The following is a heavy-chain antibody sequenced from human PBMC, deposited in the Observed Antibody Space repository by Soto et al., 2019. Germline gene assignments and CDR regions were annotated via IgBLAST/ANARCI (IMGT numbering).Heavy chain of an antibody. CDR3: ARMHYYEPGY. CDR2: IYYSGST. D-gene: IGHD3-22*01. J-gene: IGHJ4*02. CDR1: GGSVSSGSYY. V-gene: IGHV4-61*01. Sequence: QVQLQESGPGLVKPSETLSLTCTVSGGSVSSGSYYWSWIRQPPGKGLEWIGYIYYSGSTNYNPSLKSRVTISVDTSKNQFSLKLSSVTAADTAVYCCARMHYYEPGYWGQGTLVTVSS.